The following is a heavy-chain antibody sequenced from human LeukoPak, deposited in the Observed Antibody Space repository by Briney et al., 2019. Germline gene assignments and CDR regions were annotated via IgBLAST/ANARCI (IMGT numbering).Heavy chain of an antibody. CDR2: IIPIFGTA. CDR3: AILGYCSGGSCYQPAEYFQH. V-gene: IGHV1-69*01. D-gene: IGHD2-15*01. Sequence: SVKVSCKASGGTFSSYAISWVRQAPGQGLEWMGAIIPIFGTANYAQKFQGRVTITADESTSTAYMELSSLRSEDTAVYYCAILGYCSGGSCYQPAEYFQHWGQGTLVTVSS. CDR1: GGTFSSYA. J-gene: IGHJ1*01.